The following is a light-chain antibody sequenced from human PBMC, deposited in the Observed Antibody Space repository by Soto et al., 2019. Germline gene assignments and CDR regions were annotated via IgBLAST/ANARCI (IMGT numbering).Light chain of an antibody. V-gene: IGKV3-11*01. CDR1: QSVSSY. CDR2: DAS. Sequence: EIVLTQSPATLSLSPGERATLSCRASQSVSSYLAWYQQKAGQAPRLLIYDASNRATGIPARFSGSGSGTDFALTLSSLEPEDCEVAFCQHRRSGPLPFGQGTRLEIK. CDR3: QHRRSGPLP. J-gene: IGKJ5*01.